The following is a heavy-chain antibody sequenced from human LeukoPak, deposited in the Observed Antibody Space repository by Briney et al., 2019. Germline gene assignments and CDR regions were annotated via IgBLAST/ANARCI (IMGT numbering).Heavy chain of an antibody. D-gene: IGHD3-22*01. Sequence: GGSLRLSCAASGFTVSSNYMSWVRQAPGKGLEWVSVIYSGGSTYYADSVKGRFTISRDNSKNTLYLQMNSLRAEDTAVYYCTTDYYYDSRGFFDYWGQGTLVTVSS. V-gene: IGHV3-66*02. CDR2: IYSGGST. J-gene: IGHJ4*02. CDR1: GFTVSSNY. CDR3: TTDYYYDSRGFFDY.